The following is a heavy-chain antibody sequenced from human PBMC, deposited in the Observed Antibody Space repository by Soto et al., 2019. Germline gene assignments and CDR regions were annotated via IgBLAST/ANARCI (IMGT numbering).Heavy chain of an antibody. D-gene: IGHD1-7*01. CDR1: GYTFTSYA. CDR2: INAGNGNT. J-gene: IGHJ4*02. Sequence: QVQLVQSGAEVKKPGASVKVSCKASGYTFTSYAMHWVRQAPGQRLEWMGWINAGNGNTKYSQKFQGRVTITRDTSASTAYMELSSVRSEDTAVYYCARASDWNSGPPRQYSFDYGGQGTLVTVSS. CDR3: ARASDWNSGPPRQYSFDY. V-gene: IGHV1-3*01.